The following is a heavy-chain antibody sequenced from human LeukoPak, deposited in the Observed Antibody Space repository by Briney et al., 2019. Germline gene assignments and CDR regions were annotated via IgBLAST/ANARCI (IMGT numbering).Heavy chain of an antibody. CDR3: ARSQXIGYFXY. D-gene: IGHD2-21*01. CDR2: IYYSGST. CDR1: GGSISSYY. V-gene: IGHV4-59*01. J-gene: IGHJ4*03. Sequence: SETLSLTCTVSGGSISSYYWSWIRQPPGKGLEWIGYIYYSGSTNYNPSLKSRVTISVDTSKNQFSLKLSSVTAADTAVYYCARSQXIGYFXYWGQGTLVTVSS.